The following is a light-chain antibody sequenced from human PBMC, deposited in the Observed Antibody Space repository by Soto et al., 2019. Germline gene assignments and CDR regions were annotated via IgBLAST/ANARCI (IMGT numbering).Light chain of an antibody. Sequence: EIVLTQSPGTLSLSPGERATLSCRASQSVSSSFLAWYQQKPGQAPRLLIYGASSRATGIPDGFSGSGAGTDFTLTISRLEPEDVAVYYWQQYDSSPLTFGGGTKVEIK. V-gene: IGKV3-20*01. CDR3: QQYDSSPLT. CDR2: GAS. CDR1: QSVSSSF. J-gene: IGKJ4*01.